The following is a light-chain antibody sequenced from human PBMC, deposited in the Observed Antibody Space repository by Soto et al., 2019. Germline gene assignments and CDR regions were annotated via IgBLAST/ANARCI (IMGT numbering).Light chain of an antibody. V-gene: IGLV1-40*01. J-gene: IGLJ1*01. CDR3: QSYDSSLSSYV. CDR2: SNA. Sequence: QAVVTQPPSVSGAPGQRVTISCTGSSSNIGTGYDVHWCQQLPGTAPKLLIYSNANRPSGVPDRFSGSKSGTSASLAITGLQAEDEADYYCQSYDSSLSSYVFGTGTKVTVL. CDR1: SSNIGTGYD.